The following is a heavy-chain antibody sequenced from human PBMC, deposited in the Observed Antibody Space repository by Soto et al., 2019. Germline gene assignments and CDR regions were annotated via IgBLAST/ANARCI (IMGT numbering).Heavy chain of an antibody. CDR2: ISYDGSNK. V-gene: IGHV3-30-3*01. J-gene: IGHJ4*02. CDR1: GFTFSSYA. Sequence: QVQLVESGGGVVQPGRSLRLSCAASGFTFSSYAMHWVRQAPGKGLEWVAVISYDGSNKYYADSVKGRFTISRDNSKNTLYLQMNSLRAEDTAVYYCARARRWELPPLDYWGQGTLVTVSS. D-gene: IGHD1-26*01. CDR3: ARARRWELPPLDY.